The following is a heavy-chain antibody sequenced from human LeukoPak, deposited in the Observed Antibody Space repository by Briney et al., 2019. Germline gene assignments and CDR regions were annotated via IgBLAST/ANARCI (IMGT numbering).Heavy chain of an antibody. CDR2: IGGTGGNT. V-gene: IGHV3-23*01. Sequence: PGGSLRLSCAASGFTFSSYAMSWVRQAPGKGLEWVSAIGGTGGNTYYADSVKGRFTISRDNSKNTLYLQMNSLGVEDTAVYYCARDLHWGASDYWGQGTLVTVSS. CDR1: GFTFSSYA. D-gene: IGHD1-26*01. J-gene: IGHJ4*02. CDR3: ARDLHWGASDY.